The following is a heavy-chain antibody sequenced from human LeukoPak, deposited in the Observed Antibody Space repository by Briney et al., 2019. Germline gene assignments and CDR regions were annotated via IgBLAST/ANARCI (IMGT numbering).Heavy chain of an antibody. V-gene: IGHV3-64*01. D-gene: IGHD6-13*01. J-gene: IGHJ4*02. CDR3: ARDDGYSSRGRAASFDY. Sequence: PGGSLRLSCAASGFTFSSYAMRWVRQAPGKGLEYVSAISSNGGSTYYANSVKGRFTISRDNSKNTLYLQMGSLRAEDMAVYYCARDDGYSSRGRAASFDYWGQGTLVTVSS. CDR1: GFTFSSYA. CDR2: ISSNGGST.